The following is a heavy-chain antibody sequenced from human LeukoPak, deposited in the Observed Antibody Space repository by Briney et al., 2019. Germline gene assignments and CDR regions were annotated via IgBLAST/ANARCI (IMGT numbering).Heavy chain of an antibody. Sequence: PSETLSLTCTVSGGSVSSGGYYWSWIRQPPGKGLEWIGEINHSGSTNYNPSLKSRVTISVDTSKNQFSLKLSSVTAADTAVYYCARTVGYDTFDYWGQGTLVTVSS. CDR1: GGSVSSGGYY. CDR2: INHSGST. J-gene: IGHJ4*02. D-gene: IGHD5-12*01. V-gene: IGHV4-61*08. CDR3: ARTVGYDTFDY.